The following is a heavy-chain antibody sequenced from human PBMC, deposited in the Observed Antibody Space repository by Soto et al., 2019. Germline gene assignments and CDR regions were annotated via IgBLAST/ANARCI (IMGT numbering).Heavy chain of an antibody. CDR3: ARIVTYYYDTSGYFDY. Sequence: PGGSLRLSCAASEHTFSSDWMSWVRQAPGKGLEWVANIKQDGSKKYYVDSVEGRFTISRDNAKNSLYLQMNSLRAEDTAVYYCARIVTYYYDTSGYFDYWGQGTLVTVSS. J-gene: IGHJ4*02. D-gene: IGHD3-22*01. CDR2: IKQDGSKK. CDR1: EHTFSSDW. V-gene: IGHV3-7*01.